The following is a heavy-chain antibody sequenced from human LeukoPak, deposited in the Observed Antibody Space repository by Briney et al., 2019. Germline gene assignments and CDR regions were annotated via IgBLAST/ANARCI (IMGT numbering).Heavy chain of an antibody. Sequence: GGSLRLSCAASGFTFSSYAMSWVRQAPGKGLEWVSAISGSGGSTYYADSVKGRFTIPRDNSKNTLYLQMNSLRAEDTAVYYCAKDPTRPDYYYHYMDVWGKGTTVTVSS. CDR2: ISGSGGST. CDR1: GFTFSSYA. V-gene: IGHV3-23*01. J-gene: IGHJ6*03. CDR3: AKDPTRPDYYYHYMDV.